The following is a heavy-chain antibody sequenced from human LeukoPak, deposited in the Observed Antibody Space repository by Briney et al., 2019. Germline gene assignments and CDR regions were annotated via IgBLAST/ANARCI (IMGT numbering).Heavy chain of an antibody. CDR3: APRGDIEHSYGYGKWFDP. V-gene: IGHV4-34*01. Sequence: KASETLSLTCAVYGGSFSGYYWSWIRQPPGKGLEWIGEINHSGSTNYNASLKSRVTISVDTSKNQFSLRLSSVTAADTAVYYCAPRGDIEHSYGYGKWFDPCGQGTRVTVSS. J-gene: IGHJ5*02. D-gene: IGHD5-18*01. CDR2: INHSGST. CDR1: GGSFSGYY.